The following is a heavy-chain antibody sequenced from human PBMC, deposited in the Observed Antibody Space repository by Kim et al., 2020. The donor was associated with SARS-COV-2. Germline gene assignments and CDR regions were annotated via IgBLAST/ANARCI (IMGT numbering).Heavy chain of an antibody. CDR3: AREICDCTSTGCHFDH. V-gene: IGHV6-1*01. CDR1: GDSVSTNSAA. J-gene: IGHJ4*02. Sequence: SQTLSLTCAISGDSVSTNSAAWNWIRRSPSGGLEWLGRTYYRSKWYYDYGVSVKGRISVNPDTSKNQFSLQLNSVSPEDTAVYYCAREICDCTSTGCHFDHWGQGTLVTVSS. D-gene: IGHD2-2*01. CDR2: TYYRSKWYY.